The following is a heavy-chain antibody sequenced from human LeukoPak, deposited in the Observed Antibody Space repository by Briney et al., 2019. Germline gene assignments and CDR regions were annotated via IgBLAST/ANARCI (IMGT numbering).Heavy chain of an antibody. CDR1: GYTFTGYY. CDR3: ARSDIVVAIFDY. D-gene: IGHD2-15*01. Sequence: ASVKVSCKASGYTFTGYYMHWVRQAPGQGLEWMGWINPNSGGTNYAQKFQGRVTMTRDTPTSTVYMELSSLRSEDTAVYYCARSDIVVAIFDYWGQGTLVTVSS. V-gene: IGHV1-2*02. CDR2: INPNSGGT. J-gene: IGHJ4*02.